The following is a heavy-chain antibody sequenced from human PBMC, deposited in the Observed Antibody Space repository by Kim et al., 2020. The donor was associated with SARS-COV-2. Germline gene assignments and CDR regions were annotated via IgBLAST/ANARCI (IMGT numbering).Heavy chain of an antibody. CDR1: GGSFSGYY. CDR3: ARIGHRLSSRPLQH. CDR2: INHSGST. J-gene: IGHJ1*01. V-gene: IGHV4-34*01. D-gene: IGHD3-16*02. Sequence: SETLSLTCAVYGGSFSGYYWSWIRQPPGKGLEWIGEINHSGSTNYNPTLKSRLTISVDTSKNQFSLKLSSVAAAATAVYYCARIGHRLSSRPLQHWGQGTLVTVSS.